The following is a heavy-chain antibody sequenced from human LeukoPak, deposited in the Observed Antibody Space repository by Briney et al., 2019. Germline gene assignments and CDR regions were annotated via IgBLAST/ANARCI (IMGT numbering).Heavy chain of an antibody. Sequence: PGGSLRLSCAASGFTVSGNYMSWVRQAPGKGLEWVSVIYSGGSTYYADSVKGRFTISRDNSKNTLYLQMNSLRAEDTAVYYCAREGLRLGGPNWFDPWGQGTLVTVSS. CDR1: GFTVSGNY. J-gene: IGHJ5*02. D-gene: IGHD3-16*01. CDR2: IYSGGST. CDR3: AREGLRLGGPNWFDP. V-gene: IGHV3-66*01.